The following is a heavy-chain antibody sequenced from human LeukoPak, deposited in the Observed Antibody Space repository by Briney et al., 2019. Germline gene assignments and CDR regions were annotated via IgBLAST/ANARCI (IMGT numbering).Heavy chain of an antibody. CDR1: GFTFSSYW. CDR3: ARYASGWLFDF. V-gene: IGHV3-7*01. D-gene: IGHD6-19*01. J-gene: IGHJ4*02. Sequence: GGSLRLSCEASGFTFSSYWMSWVRQAPGKGLEWVANIKQDGSEKYYVDSVKGRFSISRDNAKKSLYLQMDSLRAEDTAVYYCARYASGWLFDFWGQGTLVTVSS. CDR2: IKQDGSEK.